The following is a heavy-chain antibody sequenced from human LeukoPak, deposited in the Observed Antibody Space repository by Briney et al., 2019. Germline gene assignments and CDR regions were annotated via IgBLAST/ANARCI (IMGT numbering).Heavy chain of an antibody. V-gene: IGHV3-74*03. Sequence: QSGGSLRLSCAASGFTFSSTWMHWVRQVPGKELVWVARIESDGRRTTYAESVKGRFTISRDNAKNTLYLEMSSLRVEDTAVYYCARDWYHAIDYWGQGTLVTVSS. J-gene: IGHJ4*02. CDR2: IESDGRRT. D-gene: IGHD2-2*01. CDR3: ARDWYHAIDY. CDR1: GFTFSSTW.